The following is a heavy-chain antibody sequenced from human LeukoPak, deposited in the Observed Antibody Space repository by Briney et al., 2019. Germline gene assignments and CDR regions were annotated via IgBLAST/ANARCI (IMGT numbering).Heavy chain of an antibody. CDR1: GYIFNGYY. CDR2: INPNSGAT. Sequence: ASVKVSCKASGYIFNGYYIHWVRQAPGQGLEWMGWINPNSGATNYAQKFEGRVTMTRDTSISTAYMELGRLRSADTAVYYCARHYGNDILTESGFDPWGQGTLVTVSS. V-gene: IGHV1-2*02. J-gene: IGHJ5*02. CDR3: ARHYGNDILTESGFDP. D-gene: IGHD3-9*01.